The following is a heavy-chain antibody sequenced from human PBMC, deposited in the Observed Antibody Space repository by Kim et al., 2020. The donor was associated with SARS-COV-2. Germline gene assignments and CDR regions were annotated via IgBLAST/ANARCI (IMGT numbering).Heavy chain of an antibody. D-gene: IGHD2-2*01. V-gene: IGHV1-46*01. Sequence: AQKFQGRVTMTRDTSTSTVYMELSSLRSEDTAVYYCARDSHSSTSCDLDYWGQGTLVTVSS. CDR3: ARDSHSSTSCDLDY. J-gene: IGHJ4*02.